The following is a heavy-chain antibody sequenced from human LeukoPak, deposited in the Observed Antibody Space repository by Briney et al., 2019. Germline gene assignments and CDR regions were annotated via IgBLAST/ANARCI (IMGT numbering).Heavy chain of an antibody. CDR3: ARDRGSGARRTYGMDV. D-gene: IGHD4/OR15-4a*01. V-gene: IGHV3-21*01. CDR1: GFTFSSYS. CDR2: SSSSSSYI. J-gene: IGHJ6*02. Sequence: GGSLRLSCAASGFTFSSYSINWVRQAPGKGLEWVSSSSSSSSYIYYADSVKGRFTISRDNAKNSLYLQMNSLRAEDTAVYYCARDRGSGARRTYGMDVWGQGTTVTVSS.